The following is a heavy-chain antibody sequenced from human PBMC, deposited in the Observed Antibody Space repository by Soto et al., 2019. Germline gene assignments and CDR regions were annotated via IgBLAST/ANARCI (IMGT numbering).Heavy chain of an antibody. J-gene: IGHJ6*02. CDR2: IFPIFGTA. CDR1: GGTFSSYA. V-gene: IGHV1-69*01. CDR3: ARAYCSGGSCYYTTYYYYYGMDV. D-gene: IGHD2-15*01. Sequence: QVQLVQSGAEVKKPGSSVKVSCKASGGTFSSYAISWVRQAPGQGLEWMGGIFPIFGTANYAQKFQGRVTITADESTSTAYMELSSLRSEDTAVYYCARAYCSGGSCYYTTYYYYYGMDVWGQGTTVTVSS.